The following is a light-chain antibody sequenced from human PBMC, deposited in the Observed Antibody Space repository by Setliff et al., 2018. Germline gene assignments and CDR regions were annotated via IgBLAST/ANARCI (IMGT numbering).Light chain of an antibody. V-gene: IGLV2-14*01. CDR3: SSYISGSTNVL. CDR2: DVT. CDR1: SSDIGGYNF. J-gene: IGLJ2*01. Sequence: QSVLTQPASVSGSPGQSITISCTGTSSDIGGYNFVSWYQQHPGKAPQLIIYDVTHRPSGVSNRFSGSKSGTTASLTISGLQAEDEADYHCSSYISGSTNVLFGGGTKVTVL.